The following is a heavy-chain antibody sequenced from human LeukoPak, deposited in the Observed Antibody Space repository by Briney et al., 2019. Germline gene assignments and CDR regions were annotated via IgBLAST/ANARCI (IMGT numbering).Heavy chain of an antibody. Sequence: PGGSLRLSCAASGFTFSTYAMSWVRQAPGKGLEWVSAISGSGGSTYYADSVKGRFTISRDNSKNTLYLQMNSLRAEDTAVYYCAKVGDFWSGYPDYWGQGTLVTVSS. V-gene: IGHV3-23*01. CDR3: AKVGDFWSGYPDY. D-gene: IGHD3-3*01. CDR1: GFTFSTYA. CDR2: ISGSGGST. J-gene: IGHJ4*02.